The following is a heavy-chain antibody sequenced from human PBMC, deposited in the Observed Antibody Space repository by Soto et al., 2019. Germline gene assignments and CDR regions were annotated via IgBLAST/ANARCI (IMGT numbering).Heavy chain of an antibody. D-gene: IGHD4-17*01. J-gene: IGHJ4*02. CDR3: ASSATGLYGDYN. CDR2: INSDGSTI. CDR1: GFTFTNYW. Sequence: EVQLVESGGGLVQPGGSLKLSCAASGFTFTNYWIHWVRQAPGKGLVWVSRINSDGSTINYADFVKGRFTISRDNAKTTVYLQMNSLRAEDTAVYFGASSATGLYGDYNWGQGALVTVSS. V-gene: IGHV3-74*01.